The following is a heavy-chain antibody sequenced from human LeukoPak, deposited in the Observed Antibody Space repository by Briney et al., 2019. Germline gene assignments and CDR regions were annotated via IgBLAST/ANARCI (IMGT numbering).Heavy chain of an antibody. V-gene: IGHV1-46*01. CDR2: INPSGGST. Sequence: ASVKVSCKASGYTFTSYYMHWVRQAPGQGLEGMGIINPSGGSTSYAHKFQGRVTMTRDTSTSTVYMERSRLRSEDTAVYYCARVPELGGYHVFDIWGQGTMVTVSS. CDR3: ARVPELGGYHVFDI. J-gene: IGHJ3*02. CDR1: GYTFTSYY. D-gene: IGHD6-13*01.